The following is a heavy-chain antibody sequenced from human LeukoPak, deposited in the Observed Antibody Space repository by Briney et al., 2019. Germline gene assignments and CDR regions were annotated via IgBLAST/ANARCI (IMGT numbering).Heavy chain of an antibody. J-gene: IGHJ5*02. D-gene: IGHD6-13*01. CDR3: GLIAANRGRHNWFDP. Sequence: AETLSLTCAVYGGSFSGYYWSWIRQPPGKGLEWIGGINHSGGTNYNPSTKRRGHIHVDPSKNQYSMKLRSVTAADTAVYYCGLIAANRGRHNWFDPWGQGTLVTVCS. CDR2: INHSGGT. CDR1: GGSFSGYY. V-gene: IGHV4-34*01.